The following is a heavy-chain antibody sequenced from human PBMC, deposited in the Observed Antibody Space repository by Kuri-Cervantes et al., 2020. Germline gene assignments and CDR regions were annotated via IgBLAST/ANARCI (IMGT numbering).Heavy chain of an antibody. V-gene: IGHV1-3*01. J-gene: IGHJ4*02. D-gene: IGHD6-13*01. CDR3: ASTAPRQQPYSPLDY. Sequence: ASVKVPCKASGYTFTSYAMHWVRQAPGQRLEWMGWINAGNGNTKYSQKFQGRVTITRDTSASTAYMELSSLRSEDTAVYYCASTAPRQQPYSPLDYWGQGTLVTVSS. CDR1: GYTFTSYA. CDR2: INAGNGNT.